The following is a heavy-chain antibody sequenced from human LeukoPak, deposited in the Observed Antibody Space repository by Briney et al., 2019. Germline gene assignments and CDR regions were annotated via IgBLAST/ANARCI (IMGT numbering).Heavy chain of an antibody. Sequence: GGSLRLSCAASGFTFSSYAMHWVHQAPGKGLEWVAVISYDGSNKYYADSVKGRFTISRDNSKNTLYLQMNSLRAEDTAVYYCATFGYNGYWGQGTLVTVSS. CDR2: ISYDGSNK. D-gene: IGHD5-24*01. J-gene: IGHJ4*02. CDR3: ATFGYNGY. V-gene: IGHV3-30*04. CDR1: GFTFSSYA.